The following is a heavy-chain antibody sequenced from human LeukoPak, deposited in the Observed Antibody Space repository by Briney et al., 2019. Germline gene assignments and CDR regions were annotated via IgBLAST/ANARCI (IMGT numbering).Heavy chain of an antibody. CDR3: AKDLRDWGSDYFDY. V-gene: IGHV3-30*18. D-gene: IGHD7-27*01. CDR2: ISYDGSNR. J-gene: IGHJ4*02. CDR1: GFTFSSYG. Sequence: GGSLRLSCAASGFTFSSYGMHWVRQAPGKGLEWVAVISYDGSNRYYADSVKGRFTISRDNSKNTLYLQMNSLRAEDTAVYYCAKDLRDWGSDYFDYWGQGTLVTVSS.